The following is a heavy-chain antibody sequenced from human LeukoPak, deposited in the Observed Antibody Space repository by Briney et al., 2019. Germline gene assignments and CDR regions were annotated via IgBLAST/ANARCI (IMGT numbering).Heavy chain of an antibody. CDR3: ARGGGHSSSWRPYFDY. V-gene: IGHV3-33*01. CDR2: LWYDGSDK. D-gene: IGHD6-13*01. J-gene: IGHJ4*02. Sequence: PGGSLRLSCAASRFTLTSYGMHWVRQAPGKGLEWVAVLWYDGSDKYYADSVKGRFTISRDSSKNTLFLQMNSLRAEDTAVYYCARGGGHSSSWRPYFDYWGQGTLVTVSS. CDR1: RFTLTSYG.